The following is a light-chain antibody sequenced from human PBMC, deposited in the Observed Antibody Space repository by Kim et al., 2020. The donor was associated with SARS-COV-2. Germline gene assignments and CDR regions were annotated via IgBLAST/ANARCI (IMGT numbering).Light chain of an antibody. CDR2: DAS. J-gene: IGKJ4*01. Sequence: EIVLTQSPATLSLSPGERATLSCRASQTISNNFLAWYQQKPGQAPRLLIFDASKRATGIPVRFSGSGSGTDFTLTISSLEAEDFAVYYCQQRSNWPLTFGGGTKVEIK. CDR1: QTISNN. V-gene: IGKV3-11*01. CDR3: QQRSNWPLT.